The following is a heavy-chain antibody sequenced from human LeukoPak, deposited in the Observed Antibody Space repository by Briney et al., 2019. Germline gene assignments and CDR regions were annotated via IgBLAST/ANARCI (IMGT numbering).Heavy chain of an antibody. CDR3: ARQAAAGSKGVGY. J-gene: IGHJ4*02. CDR2: IYYSGST. V-gene: IGHV4-39*01. Sequence: PSETLSLTCTVSGGSISSSSYYWGWIRQPPGKGLEWIGSIYYSGSTYYNPSLKSRVTISVDTSKNQFSLKLSSVTAADTAVYYCARQAAAGSKGVGYWGQGTLVTVSS. CDR1: GGSISSSSYY. D-gene: IGHD6-13*01.